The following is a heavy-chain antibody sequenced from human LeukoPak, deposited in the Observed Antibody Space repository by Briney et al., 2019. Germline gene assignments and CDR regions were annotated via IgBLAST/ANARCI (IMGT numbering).Heavy chain of an antibody. Sequence: SETLYLTCTVSGYSISSGYYWGWIRQPPGKGLEWSGSIYHSGSTYYNQSLKSRVTISVDTSKNQFSLKLSSVTAADTAVYYCARERGGRVRDAFDIWGQGTMVTVSS. D-gene: IGHD3-10*01. CDR2: IYHSGST. J-gene: IGHJ3*02. CDR3: ARERGGRVRDAFDI. CDR1: GYSISSGYY. V-gene: IGHV4-38-2*02.